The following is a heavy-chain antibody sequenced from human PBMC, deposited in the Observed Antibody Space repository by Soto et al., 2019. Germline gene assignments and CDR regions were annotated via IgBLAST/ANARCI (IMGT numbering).Heavy chain of an antibody. CDR2: IIPIFGTA. CDR1: GGTFSSYA. CDR3: ARGRDIVVVVAAKPLYYYYGMEV. Sequence: QVQLVQSGAEVKKPGSSVKVSCKASGGTFSSYAISWVRQAPGQGLEWMGGIIPIFGTANYAQKFQGRVTITADESTSTAYMELSSVRSEDTAVYYGARGRDIVVVVAAKPLYYYYGMEVGGQWTTVTVSS. J-gene: IGHJ6*02. D-gene: IGHD2-15*01. V-gene: IGHV1-69*01.